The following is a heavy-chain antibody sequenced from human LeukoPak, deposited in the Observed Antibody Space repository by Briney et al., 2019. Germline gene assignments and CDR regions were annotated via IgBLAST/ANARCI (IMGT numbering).Heavy chain of an antibody. Sequence: GASVKVSCKASGYTFTGYYMHWMRQAPGQGLEWMGRINPNSGGTNYAQKFQGRVTMTRDTSISTAYMELSRLRSDDTAVYYCARVSLTGYYLSWGQGTLVTVSS. D-gene: IGHD3-9*01. CDR3: ARVSLTGYYLS. CDR1: GYTFTGYY. V-gene: IGHV1-2*06. CDR2: INPNSGGT. J-gene: IGHJ5*02.